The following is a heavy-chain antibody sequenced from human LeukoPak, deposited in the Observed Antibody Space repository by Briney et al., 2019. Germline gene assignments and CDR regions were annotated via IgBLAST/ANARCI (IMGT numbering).Heavy chain of an antibody. CDR1: GYSMSSGYY. Sequence: PSETLSLTCTVSGYSMSSGYYWGWIRQPPERGLEWIGSMYHTGSTYYNPSLKSRVTISVDTSKNQFYLKLSSVTAADTAVYYCARVYYDILTGYYKPAFFDYWGQGTLVTVSS. J-gene: IGHJ4*02. CDR3: ARVYYDILTGYYKPAFFDY. V-gene: IGHV4-38-2*02. CDR2: MYHTGST. D-gene: IGHD3-9*01.